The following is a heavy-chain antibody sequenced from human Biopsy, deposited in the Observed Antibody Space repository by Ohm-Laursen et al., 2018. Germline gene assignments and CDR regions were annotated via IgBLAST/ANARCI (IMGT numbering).Heavy chain of an antibody. CDR2: IYPSSGDT. CDR1: GGAFLGYY. CDR3: ARDLLEWSLPS. D-gene: IGHD3-3*01. V-gene: IGHV1-2*02. J-gene: IGHJ4*02. Sequence: ASVKVSCKASGGAFLGYYLHWVRQAPGQGLEWMGSIYPSSGDTDFAQKFQGRVSMTRDTSVSTAYLELSSLRSDDTAIYYCARDLLEWSLPSWGQGTLVTVSS.